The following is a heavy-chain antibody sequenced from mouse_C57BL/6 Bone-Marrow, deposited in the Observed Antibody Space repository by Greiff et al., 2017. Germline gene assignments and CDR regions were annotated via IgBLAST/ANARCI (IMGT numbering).Heavy chain of an antibody. D-gene: IGHD2-1*01. CDR1: GYTFTSYW. V-gene: IGHV1-61*01. CDR2: IYPSDSET. J-gene: IGHJ4*01. Sequence: QVQLQQSGAELVRPGSSVKLSCKASGYTFTSYWMDWVKQRPGQGLEWIGNIYPSDSETHYNQKFKDKATLTVDKSSSTAYMQLSSLTSEDSAVYYCARFYYGTPGAMDYWGQGTSVTVSS. CDR3: ARFYYGTPGAMDY.